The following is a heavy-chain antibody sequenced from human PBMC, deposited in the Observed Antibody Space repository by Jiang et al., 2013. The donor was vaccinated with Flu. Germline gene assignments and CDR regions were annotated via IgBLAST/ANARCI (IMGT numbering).Heavy chain of an antibody. CDR3: ASTRWRTLGWFDP. CDR2: IYYSGST. J-gene: IGHJ5*02. D-gene: IGHD5-24*01. V-gene: IGHV4-59*01. CDR1: GGSISSYY. Sequence: PGLVKPSETLSLTCTVSGGSISSYYWSWIRQPPGKGLEWIGYIYYSGSTNHNPSLKSRVTISVDTSKNQFSLKLSSVTAADTAVYYCASTRWRTLGWFDPWGQGTLVTVSS.